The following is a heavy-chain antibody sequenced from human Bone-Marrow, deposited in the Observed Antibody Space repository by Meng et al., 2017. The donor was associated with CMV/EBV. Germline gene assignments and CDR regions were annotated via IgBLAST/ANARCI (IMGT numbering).Heavy chain of an antibody. Sequence: ASVKVSCKASGYTFNSYDINWVRQATGHGLEWMGWMNTNSGNTGYAQKFQGRVTNTRNTSISTAYMELSSLRSEDTAVYYCARGGGGIYDFWSCYPIRDYGMDVWGQGTTVTVSS. J-gene: IGHJ6*02. CDR3: ARGGGGIYDFWSCYPIRDYGMDV. CDR1: GYTFNSYD. V-gene: IGHV1-8*03. CDR2: MNTNSGNT. D-gene: IGHD3-3*01.